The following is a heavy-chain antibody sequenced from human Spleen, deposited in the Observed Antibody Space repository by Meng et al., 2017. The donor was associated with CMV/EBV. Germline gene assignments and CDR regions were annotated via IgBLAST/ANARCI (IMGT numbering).Heavy chain of an antibody. Sequence: QVQLQESGPGLAKPSGTLSLTFAVSGGSISSSNLWTWVRQVPGKGLEWIGEIYHSGSTNYNPSLKSRVTISVDKFKNQFSLKLGSVTAADTAVYYCARIERRRILKYCGSDCSTTDYWGQGTLVTVSS. CDR3: ARIERRRILKYCGSDCSTTDY. V-gene: IGHV4-4*02. CDR1: GGSISSSNL. D-gene: IGHD2-21*02. CDR2: IYHSGST. J-gene: IGHJ4*02.